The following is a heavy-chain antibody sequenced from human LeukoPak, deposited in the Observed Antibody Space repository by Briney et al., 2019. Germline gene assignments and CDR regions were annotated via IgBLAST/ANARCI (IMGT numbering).Heavy chain of an antibody. D-gene: IGHD6-19*01. Sequence: ASVKVSCKASGYIFTSYNMYWVRQAPGQGLEWMGIINSSGGSTNYAQKFQGRVTMTRDMSTSTVYMELRSLRSDDTAVYYCARAGSTVAGTRYFLHWGQGTLVTVSS. V-gene: IGHV1-46*01. CDR2: INSSGGST. CDR3: ARAGSTVAGTRYFLH. J-gene: IGHJ1*01. CDR1: GYIFTSYN.